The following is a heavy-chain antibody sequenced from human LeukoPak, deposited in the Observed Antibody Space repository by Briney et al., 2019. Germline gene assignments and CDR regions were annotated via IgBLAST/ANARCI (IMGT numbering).Heavy chain of an antibody. CDR2: IYHSGST. Sequence: SETLSLTCTVSGYTISSGYYWGWIRPPPGKGLEWTGSIYHSGSTYYKPSLKSRVTISVDKSKNPFSLKLNSVTAADTAVDYCAREHTSITIFGVVTAAGYAFDIWGQGTMVTVSS. V-gene: IGHV4-38-2*02. J-gene: IGHJ3*02. D-gene: IGHD3-3*01. CDR3: AREHTSITIFGVVTAAGYAFDI. CDR1: GYTISSGYY.